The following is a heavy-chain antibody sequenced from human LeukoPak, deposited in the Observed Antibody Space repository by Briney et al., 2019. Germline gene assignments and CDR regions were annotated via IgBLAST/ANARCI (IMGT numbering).Heavy chain of an antibody. CDR3: ARQSNYYDSSGPLGWFDP. Sequence: PSETLSLTCTVSGGSISSYYWSWIRQPPGKGLEWIGYIYYSGSTNYNPSLKGRVTISVDTSKNQFSLKLSSVTAADTAVYYCARQSNYYDSSGPLGWFDPWGQGTLVTVSS. V-gene: IGHV4-59*01. CDR1: GGSISSYY. D-gene: IGHD3-22*01. J-gene: IGHJ5*02. CDR2: IYYSGST.